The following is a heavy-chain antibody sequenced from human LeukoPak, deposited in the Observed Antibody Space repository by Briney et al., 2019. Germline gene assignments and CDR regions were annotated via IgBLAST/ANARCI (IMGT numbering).Heavy chain of an antibody. CDR3: ARRGYRYDLWLWNY. J-gene: IGHJ4*02. D-gene: IGHD5-12*01. Sequence: SETLSLTCTVSGGSISSGGYYWSWIRQPPGKELEWIGEINHSGSTKYSPSLKSRVTISVDTSKNQFSLKMYSVTAADTAVYYCARRGYRYDLWLWNYWGQGTLVTVSS. CDR2: INHSGST. V-gene: IGHV4-39*07. CDR1: GGSISSGGYY.